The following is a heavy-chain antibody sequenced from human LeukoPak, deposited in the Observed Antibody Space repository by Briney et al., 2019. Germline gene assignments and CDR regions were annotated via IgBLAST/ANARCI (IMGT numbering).Heavy chain of an antibody. V-gene: IGHV1-69*04. J-gene: IGHJ4*02. CDR1: GCTFSSYA. CDR3: ARGPIVYDILTGYFDY. D-gene: IGHD3-9*01. CDR2: IIPILGIA. Sequence: EASVKVSCKASGCTFSSYAISWVRQAPGQGLEWMGRIIPILGIANYAQKFQGRVTITADKSTSTAYMELSSLRSEDTAVYYCARGPIVYDILTGYFDYWGQGTLVTVSS.